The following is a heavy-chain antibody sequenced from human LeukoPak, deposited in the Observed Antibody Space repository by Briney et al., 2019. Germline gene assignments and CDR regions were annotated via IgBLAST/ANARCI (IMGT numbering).Heavy chain of an antibody. CDR3: AKDPRLERRPDDY. V-gene: IGHV3-23*01. D-gene: IGHD1-1*01. CDR2: ISGSGGST. CDR1: GFTFSTYA. Sequence: GGSLRLSCAASGFTFSTYAMSWVRQAPGKGLEWVSGISGSGGSTYYADSVKGRFTISRDNSKNTLYLQMNSLRAEDTAVYYCAKDPRLERRPDDYWGQGTLVTVSS. J-gene: IGHJ4*02.